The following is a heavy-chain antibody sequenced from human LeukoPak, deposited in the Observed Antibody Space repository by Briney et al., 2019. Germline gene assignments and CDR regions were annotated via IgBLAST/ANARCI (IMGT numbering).Heavy chain of an antibody. CDR3: ATSSSGWSHDAFDI. V-gene: IGHV4-34*01. Sequence: SETLSLTXAVYGGSFRGYYWSWIRQPPGKGLEWIGEINHSGSTNYNPSLKSRVTISVDTSKNQFSLKLSSVTAADTAVYYCATSSSGWSHDAFDIWGQGTMVTVSS. D-gene: IGHD6-19*01. CDR1: GGSFRGYY. J-gene: IGHJ3*02. CDR2: INHSGST.